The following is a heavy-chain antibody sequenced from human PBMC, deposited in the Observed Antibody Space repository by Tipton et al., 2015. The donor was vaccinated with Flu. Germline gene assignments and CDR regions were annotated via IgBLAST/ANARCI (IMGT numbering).Heavy chain of an antibody. J-gene: IGHJ6*02. CDR3: AKRKASAGTYFYYYGMDV. Sequence: SLRLSCTASGFTFKNYGMHWVRQAPGKGLEWVAVISFGGSETHHADSVKSRFTISRDNSKNTLYLHMSRLRMEDTAIYYCAKRKASAGTYFYYYGMDVWGQGTTVTVSS. CDR1: GFTFKNYG. V-gene: IGHV3-30*18. CDR2: ISFGGSET. D-gene: IGHD6-13*01.